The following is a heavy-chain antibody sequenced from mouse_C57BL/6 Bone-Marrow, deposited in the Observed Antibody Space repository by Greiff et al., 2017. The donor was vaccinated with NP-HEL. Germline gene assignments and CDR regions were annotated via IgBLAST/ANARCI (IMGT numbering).Heavy chain of an antibody. D-gene: IGHD2-5*01. V-gene: IGHV5-6*01. CDR1: GFTFSSYG. CDR3: ARHASYYSNYEDY. J-gene: IGHJ2*01. Sequence: EVKLMESGGDLVKPGGSLKLSCAASGFTFSSYGMSWVRQTPDKRLEWVATISSGGSYTYYPDSVKGRFTISRDNAKNTLYLQMSSLKSEDTAMYYCARHASYYSNYEDYWGQGTTLTVSS. CDR2: ISSGGSYT.